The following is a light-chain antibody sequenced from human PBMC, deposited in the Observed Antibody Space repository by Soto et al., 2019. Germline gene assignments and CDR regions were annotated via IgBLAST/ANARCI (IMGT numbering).Light chain of an antibody. CDR3: QQYNSDSWT. CDR1: QSISTW. CDR2: KAS. J-gene: IGKJ1*01. Sequence: DIHMTQSPSTLSASVGDRVTITCRASQSISTWLAWYQQKSGRAPKLLIYKASSLESGVTSRFRGSGSGTEFTLTISSLQRDDFATYYCQQYNSDSWTFGQGTKVEIK. V-gene: IGKV1-5*03.